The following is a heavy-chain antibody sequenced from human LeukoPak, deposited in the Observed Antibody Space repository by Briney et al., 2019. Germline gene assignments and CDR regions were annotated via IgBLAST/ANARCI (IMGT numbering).Heavy chain of an antibody. CDR1: GYSFTSYG. J-gene: IGHJ1*01. CDR2: ISAYNGHT. D-gene: IGHD2-2*01. V-gene: IGHV1-18*01. CDR3: ARDRARSAMAREFQH. Sequence: ASVKVSCKASGYSFTSYGFSWVRQAPGQGLEWMGWISAYNGHTEYAQKFQGRVTMTTDTSTSTAYMELRSLRSGDTAVYFCARDRARSAMAREFQHWGQGTQVTVSS.